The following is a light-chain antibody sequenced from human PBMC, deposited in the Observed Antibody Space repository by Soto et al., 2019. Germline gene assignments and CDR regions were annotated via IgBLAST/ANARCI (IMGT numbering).Light chain of an antibody. CDR1: QSVNSNY. J-gene: IGKJ1*01. Sequence: EIVLTQSPGTLSLSPGERATLSCRASQSVNSNYLAWYQQKPGQGPRLLIYGASSRATGIPDRFSGSGSGTNFTLTIRRLEPVELEVYYWHQYDNSPRTFGQGTKVEIK. CDR3: HQYDNSPRT. V-gene: IGKV3-20*01. CDR2: GAS.